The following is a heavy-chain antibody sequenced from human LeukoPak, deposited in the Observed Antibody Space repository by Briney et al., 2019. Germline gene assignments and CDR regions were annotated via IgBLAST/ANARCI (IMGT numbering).Heavy chain of an antibody. CDR2: IYYTGPT. CDR1: SVSSNTIRYY. Sequence: PSETLSRTSTVSSVSSNTIRYYRRWPRQPPGRVLEWIGNIYYTGPTYYNASLESRVTISLDTSKNQFFLKLNSVTAADTAMYYCAKSDGHGLIDYLGQGTLVTVSS. D-gene: IGHD2-21*02. CDR3: AKSDGHGLIDY. J-gene: IGHJ4*02. V-gene: IGHV4-39*01.